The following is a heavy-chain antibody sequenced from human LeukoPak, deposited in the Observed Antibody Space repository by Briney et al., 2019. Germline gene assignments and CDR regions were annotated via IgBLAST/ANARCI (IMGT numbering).Heavy chain of an antibody. CDR1: GFTFSNYA. CDR2: ISGSGGST. Sequence: GGSLRLSCAASGFTFSNYAMSWVRQAPGKGLEWVSAISGSGGSTYYADSVKGRFTISRDNSKNTLYLQMNSLRAEDTAVYYCAKAWWELPDYFDYWGQGTLVTVSS. V-gene: IGHV3-23*01. CDR3: AKAWWELPDYFDY. D-gene: IGHD1-26*01. J-gene: IGHJ4*02.